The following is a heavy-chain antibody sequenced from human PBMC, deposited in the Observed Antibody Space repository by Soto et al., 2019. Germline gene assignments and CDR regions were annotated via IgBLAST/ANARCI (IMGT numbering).Heavy chain of an antibody. CDR2: ISAYNGNT. V-gene: IGHV1-18*01. CDR3: ERERGMVYVSAFLL. CDR1: RDGFACRC. D-gene: IGHD2-8*01. J-gene: IGHJ3*01. Sequence: GVPAEPSSKEPRDGFACRCRRSPYHYTGKGLEWMGWISAYNGNTNYAQKFQGRVTMTTDTSTSTAYMELRSLRSDDTVVYSCERERGMVYVSAFLLWGQSTMVIASS.